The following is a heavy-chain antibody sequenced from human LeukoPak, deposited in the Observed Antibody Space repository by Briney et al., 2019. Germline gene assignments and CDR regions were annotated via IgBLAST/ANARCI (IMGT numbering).Heavy chain of an antibody. D-gene: IGHD2-15*01. Sequence: SVKVSCKASGYTFTSYGISWVRQAPGQGLEWMGGIIPIFGTANYAQKFQGRVTITADKSTSTAYMELSSLRSEDTAVYYCASEILVAATGDAFDIWGQGTMATVSS. CDR3: ASEILVAATGDAFDI. CDR2: IIPIFGTA. CDR1: GYTFTSYG. J-gene: IGHJ3*02. V-gene: IGHV1-69*06.